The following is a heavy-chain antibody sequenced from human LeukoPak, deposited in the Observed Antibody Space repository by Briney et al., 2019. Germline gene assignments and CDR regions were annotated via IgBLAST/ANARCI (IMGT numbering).Heavy chain of an antibody. Sequence: ASVKVSCKVSGYTLTELSMHWVRQAPGKGLEWMRGFDPEDGETIYAQKFQGRVTMTEDTSTDTAYMELSSLRSEDTAVYYCATYWKDILTGYYMNWFDPWGQGTLVTVSS. V-gene: IGHV1-24*01. CDR1: GYTLTELS. CDR3: ATYWKDILTGYYMNWFDP. J-gene: IGHJ5*02. D-gene: IGHD3-9*01. CDR2: FDPEDGET.